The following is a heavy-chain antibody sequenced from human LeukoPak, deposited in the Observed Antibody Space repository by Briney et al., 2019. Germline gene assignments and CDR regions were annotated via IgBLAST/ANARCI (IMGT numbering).Heavy chain of an antibody. CDR1: GGSFSGYY. J-gene: IGHJ5*02. CDR2: INHSGST. D-gene: IGHD2-2*01. Sequence: KPSETLSLTCAVYGGSFSGYYWSWIRQPPGKGLEWIGEINHSGSTNYNPSLKSRVTISVDTSKNQFSLKLSSVTAADTAVYYCGRGPSTSDIVVVPAAKGASWFDPWGQGTLVTVSS. V-gene: IGHV4-34*01. CDR3: GRGPSTSDIVVVPAAKGASWFDP.